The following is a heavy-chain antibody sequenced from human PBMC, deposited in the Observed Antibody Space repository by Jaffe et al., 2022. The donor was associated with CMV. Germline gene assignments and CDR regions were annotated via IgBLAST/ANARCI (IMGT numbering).Heavy chain of an antibody. CDR1: GGSISSSSYY. D-gene: IGHD1-26*01. J-gene: IGHJ4*02. CDR2: IYYSGST. CDR3: ARAPEPVGANFLDY. Sequence: QLQLQESGPGLVKPSETLSLTCTVSGGSISSSSYYWGWIRQPPGKGLEWIGSIYYSGSTYYNPSLKSRVTISVDTSKNQFSLKLSSVTAADTAVYYCARAPEPVGANFLDYWGQGTLVTVSS. V-gene: IGHV4-39*01.